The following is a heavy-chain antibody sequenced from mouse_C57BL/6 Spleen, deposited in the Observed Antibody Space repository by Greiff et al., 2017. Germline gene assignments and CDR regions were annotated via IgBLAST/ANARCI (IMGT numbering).Heavy chain of an antibody. D-gene: IGHD4-1*01. CDR3: ARSRTGFFDY. J-gene: IGHJ2*01. V-gene: IGHV1-18*01. CDR2: INPNNGGT. Sequence: EVKLMESGPELVKPGASVKIPCKASGYTFTDYNMDWVKQSHGKSLEWIGDINPNNGGTIYNQKFKGKATLTVNKSSSTAYMELRSLTSEDTAVYYCARSRTGFFDYWGQGTTLTVSS. CDR1: GYTFTDYN.